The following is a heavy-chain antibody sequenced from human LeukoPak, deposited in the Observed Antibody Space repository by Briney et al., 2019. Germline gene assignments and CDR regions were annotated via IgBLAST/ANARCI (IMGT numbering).Heavy chain of an antibody. CDR1: GFTFSSFS. J-gene: IGHJ4*02. V-gene: IGHV3-48*04. CDR3: ARVIGSYGDSAY. CDR2: ITDRRGST. D-gene: IGHD4-17*01. Sequence: GGSLRLPCAASGFTFSSFSMNWVRQAPGKGLEWISYITDRRGSTYYADSVKGRFIISRDNAKDSLYLQMNNLRAEDTAVYYCARVIGSYGDSAYWGQGTLVTVSS.